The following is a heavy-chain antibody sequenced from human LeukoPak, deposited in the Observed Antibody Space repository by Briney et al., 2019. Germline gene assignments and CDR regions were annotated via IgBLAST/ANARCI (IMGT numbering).Heavy chain of an antibody. Sequence: GGSLRLSCAASGFTFSSYGMHWVRQAPGKGLEWVAVIWYDGSNKYYADSAKGRFTISRDNSKNTLYLQMNSLRAEDTAVYYCARAYYDSSGYYLFDYWGQGTLVTVSS. V-gene: IGHV3-33*01. CDR1: GFTFSSYG. J-gene: IGHJ4*02. CDR3: ARAYYDSSGYYLFDY. D-gene: IGHD3-22*01. CDR2: IWYDGSNK.